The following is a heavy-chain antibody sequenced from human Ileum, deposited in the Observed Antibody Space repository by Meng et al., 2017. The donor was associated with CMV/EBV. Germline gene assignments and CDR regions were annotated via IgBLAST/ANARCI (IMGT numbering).Heavy chain of an antibody. CDR2: ISSSSSSV. V-gene: IGHV3-48*04. Sequence: GESLKISCATSGFTFNNYSMNWVRQAPGKGLEWVSYISSSSSSVYYTDSVKGRFTISRDNAKNSLHLQMNTLRAEDTTVYYCASLYCDFWSGYDRGDFGMDVWGQGTTVTVSS. J-gene: IGHJ6*02. CDR3: ASLYCDFWSGYDRGDFGMDV. CDR1: GFTFNNYS. D-gene: IGHD3-3*01.